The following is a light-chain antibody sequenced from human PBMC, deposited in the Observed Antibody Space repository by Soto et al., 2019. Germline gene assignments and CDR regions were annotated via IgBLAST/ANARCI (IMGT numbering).Light chain of an antibody. CDR3: QKYNDAPLT. V-gene: IGKV1-27*01. CDR1: HDIGSS. CDR2: DAS. Sequence: VQMTQAPPSLSASIGDTVTVTCRASHDIGSSLAWYQQRPGKSPRLLIYDASTLQSGVPARFRGSGSGTDFTLAIDTLRPEDAANYYCQKYNDAPLTFGGGTKVEVK. J-gene: IGKJ4*01.